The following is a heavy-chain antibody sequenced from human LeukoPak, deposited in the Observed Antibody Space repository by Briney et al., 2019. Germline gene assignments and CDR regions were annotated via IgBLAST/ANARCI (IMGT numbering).Heavy chain of an antibody. V-gene: IGHV3-30*04. J-gene: IGHJ4*02. D-gene: IGHD3-9*01. Sequence: GASLRLSCAASGFNFQIYAMHWVRQAPGKGLEWVAIISYGGDNKYYADSVKGRFTISRDNSKSMLYLQMNGLRPEDAAVYYCSRDGPRDYDILTALDYWGQGTVVSVSS. CDR3: SRDGPRDYDILTALDY. CDR1: GFNFQIYA. CDR2: ISYGGDNK.